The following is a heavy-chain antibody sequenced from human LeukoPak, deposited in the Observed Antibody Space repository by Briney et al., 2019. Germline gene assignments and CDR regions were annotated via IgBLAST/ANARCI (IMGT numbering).Heavy chain of an antibody. V-gene: IGHV4-34*01. CDR1: GGSFSGYY. D-gene: IGHD2-2*01. CDR2: INHSGST. CDR3: ARGIVVVPAASYGMDV. Sequence: SETLSLTCAVYGGSFSGYYWSWIRQPPGKGLEWIGEINHSGSTNCNPSLKSRVTISVDTSKNQFSLKLSSVTAADTAVYYCARGIVVVPAASYGMDVWGQGTTVTVSS. J-gene: IGHJ6*02.